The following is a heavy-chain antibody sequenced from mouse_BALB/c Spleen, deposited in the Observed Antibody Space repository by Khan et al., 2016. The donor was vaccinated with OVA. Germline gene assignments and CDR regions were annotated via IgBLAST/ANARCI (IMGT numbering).Heavy chain of an antibody. CDR2: IWGDGNT. J-gene: IGHJ3*01. D-gene: IGHD1-1*01. Sequence: QVQLKESGPGLVAPSQSLSITCTVSGFSLTSYGVGWVRQPPGKGLEWLGVIWGDGNTNYHSALISRLSISKDNSKSQVFLKLNSLQNDDTATYYCSLYYYGRAWFAYWVQGTLFTVPA. CDR1: GFSLTSYG. CDR3: SLYYYGRAWFAY. V-gene: IGHV2-3*01.